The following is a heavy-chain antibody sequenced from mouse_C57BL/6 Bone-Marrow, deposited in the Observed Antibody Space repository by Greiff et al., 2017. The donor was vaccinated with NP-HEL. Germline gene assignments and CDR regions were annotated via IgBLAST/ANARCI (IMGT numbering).Heavy chain of an antibody. CDR2: IDPSDSYT. CDR3: ERVANMVKWLAY. CDR1: GYTFTSYW. J-gene: IGHJ3*01. D-gene: IGHD2-2*01. Sequence: QVQLQQPGAELVRPGTSVKLSCKASGYTFTSYWMHWVKQRPGQGLEWIGVIDPSDSYTNYNQKFKGKATLTVDTSSSTAYMQLSSLTSEDSAVYYCERVANMVKWLAYWGQGTLVTVSA. V-gene: IGHV1-59*01.